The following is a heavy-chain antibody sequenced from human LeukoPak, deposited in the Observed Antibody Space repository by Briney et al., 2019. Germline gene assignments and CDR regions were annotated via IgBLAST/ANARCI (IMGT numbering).Heavy chain of an antibody. CDR2: IIPIFGTA. J-gene: IGHJ5*02. V-gene: IGHV1-69*05. D-gene: IGHD2-2*01. Sequence: SVKVSCKASGGTFSSYAISWVRQAPGQGLEWMGGIIPIFGTANYAQKFQGRVTITTDESTSTAYMELSGLRSEDTAVYYCARDGDCSSTSCYARWFDPWGQGTLVTVSS. CDR1: GGTFSSYA. CDR3: ARDGDCSSTSCYARWFDP.